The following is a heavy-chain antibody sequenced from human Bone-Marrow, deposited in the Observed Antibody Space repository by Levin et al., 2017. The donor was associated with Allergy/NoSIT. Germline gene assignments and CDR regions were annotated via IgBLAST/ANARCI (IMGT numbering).Heavy chain of an antibody. CDR3: ARDSRRAARPLVDY. V-gene: IGHV3-21*01. Sequence: PGGSLRLSCAASGFTFDSYTMNWVRRAPGKGLEWLSSITSRSTYIYYADSVKGRFTISRDNANNSLYLQMNSLRADDTAVYFCARDSRRAARPLVDYWSQGSLVTVSS. CDR1: GFTFDSYT. D-gene: IGHD6-6*01. J-gene: IGHJ4*02. CDR2: ITSRSTYI.